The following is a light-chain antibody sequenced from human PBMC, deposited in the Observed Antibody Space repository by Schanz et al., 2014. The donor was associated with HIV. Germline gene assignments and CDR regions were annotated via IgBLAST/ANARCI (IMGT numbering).Light chain of an antibody. Sequence: EIVLTQSPGTLSLSAGERATLSCRASQSVSSDYLAWYQQKPGQAPSLLIYGASSRATGIPDRFSGSWSGTDFTLTISSLEPEDFAVYYCQQYGSPPWTFGQGTKVEV. CDR1: QSVSSDY. CDR2: GAS. J-gene: IGKJ1*01. CDR3: QQYGSPPWT. V-gene: IGKV3-20*01.